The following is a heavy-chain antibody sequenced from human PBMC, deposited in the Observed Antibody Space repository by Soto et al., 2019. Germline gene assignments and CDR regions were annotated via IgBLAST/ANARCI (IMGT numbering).Heavy chain of an antibody. V-gene: IGHV2-70*13. Sequence: HTQTLTMTCTVAGSPLTSPAMCVNCIRQPPGKALEWLALIERDDDDKYYSTSLKTRLTITKHTRKNQVVLTMANMDPADTGTYYCARSIRGRRRFNGMD. D-gene: IGHD1-20*01. CDR1: GSPLTSPAMC. CDR3: ARSIRGRRRFNGMD. J-gene: IGHJ6*03. CDR2: IERDDDDK.